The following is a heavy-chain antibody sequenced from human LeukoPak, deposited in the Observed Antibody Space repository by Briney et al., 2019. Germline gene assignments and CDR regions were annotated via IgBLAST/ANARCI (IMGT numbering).Heavy chain of an antibody. CDR3: ARVGLPAARGMQYYMDV. Sequence: ASVRVSCKASGYTFTSYGISWVRQAPGQGLEWMGWISAYNGNTNYAQKLQGRVTMTTDTSTSTAYMELRSLRSDDTAVYYCARVGLPAARGMQYYMDVWGKGTTVTISS. D-gene: IGHD2-2*01. CDR2: ISAYNGNT. V-gene: IGHV1-18*01. J-gene: IGHJ6*03. CDR1: GYTFTSYG.